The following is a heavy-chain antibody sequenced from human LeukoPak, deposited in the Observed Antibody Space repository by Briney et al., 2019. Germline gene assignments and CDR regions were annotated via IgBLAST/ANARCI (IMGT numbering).Heavy chain of an antibody. Sequence: GALRLSCAASGFTFSDYYMSWIRQAPGKGLEWISYISVSGSYTNYADSVKGRFTISRDNAKNSLYLQMISLRAEDTAVYYCARCGTPNNYYGYGVDVWGQGTTVIVSS. CDR1: GFTFSDYY. CDR3: ARCGTPNNYYGYGVDV. D-gene: IGHD1-26*01. J-gene: IGHJ6*02. CDR2: ISVSGSYT. V-gene: IGHV3-11*03.